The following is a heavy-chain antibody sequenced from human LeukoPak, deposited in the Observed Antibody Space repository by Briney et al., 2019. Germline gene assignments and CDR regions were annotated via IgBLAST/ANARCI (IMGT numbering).Heavy chain of an antibody. CDR2: IYYSGST. V-gene: IGHV4-59*01. D-gene: IGHD1-7*01. CDR3: ARSTPSTNRNYPPLFPFDS. CDR1: GGSIRNYF. J-gene: IGHJ4*02. Sequence: SETLSLTCNVSGGSIRNYFWSWLRHPPGKGLEWIGYIYYSGSTSYNPSLKSRVTIVDDTSKSQFSLKLSSVTAADTAVYYCARSTPSTNRNYPPLFPFDSWGQGTLVTVSS.